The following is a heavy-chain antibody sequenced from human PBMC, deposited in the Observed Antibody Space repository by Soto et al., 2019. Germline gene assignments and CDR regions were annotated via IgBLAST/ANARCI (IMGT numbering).Heavy chain of an antibody. Sequence: GASVKVSCKASGYTFINFDISWVRQAAGQGLEWLGWVNPGSGKTGYASKFQGRVAMTRDASTGTSHLELSSLTSDDTAVYYCARMASAGTLNWFDPWGQGTLVTVSS. V-gene: IGHV1-8*02. J-gene: IGHJ5*02. CDR2: VNPGSGKT. D-gene: IGHD6-13*01. CDR3: ARMASAGTLNWFDP. CDR1: GYTFINFD.